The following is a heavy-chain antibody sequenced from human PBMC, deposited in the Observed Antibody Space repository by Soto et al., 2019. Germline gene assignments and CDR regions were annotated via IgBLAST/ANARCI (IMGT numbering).Heavy chain of an antibody. D-gene: IGHD3-22*01. J-gene: IGHJ3*02. V-gene: IGHV1-46*01. Sequence: ASVKVSCKASGYTLTSYYMHWVRQAPGQGLEWIGIINPSGGSTSYAQKLQGRVTMTRDTSTSTVYMELSSLRSEDTAVYYCARDRAYDSSGPRAFDIWGQGTMVTVSS. CDR1: GYTLTSYY. CDR3: ARDRAYDSSGPRAFDI. CDR2: INPSGGST.